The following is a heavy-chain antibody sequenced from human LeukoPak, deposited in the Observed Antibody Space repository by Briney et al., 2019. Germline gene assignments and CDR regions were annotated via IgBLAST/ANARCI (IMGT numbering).Heavy chain of an antibody. Sequence: GGSLRLSCTASGFTLGDYAMTWVRQAPGKGLEWVGSIASETYGGTAEYAASVKGRFTISRHDSNSIAYLQMNSLKTEDTAVYYCTRDQTPYYWGQGTLVTVSS. V-gene: IGHV3-49*04. CDR3: TRDQTPYY. J-gene: IGHJ4*02. CDR1: GFTLGDYA. CDR2: IASETYGGTA.